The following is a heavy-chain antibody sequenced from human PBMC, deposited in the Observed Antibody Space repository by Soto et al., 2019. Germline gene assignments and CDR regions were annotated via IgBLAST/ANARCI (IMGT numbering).Heavy chain of an antibody. Sequence: SETLSLTCTVSGDSITTGVNYWSWIRQPPGKGLEWMGYIYHTGVTYNNPSLKGRPTLSVDTSKNQFSLSLTSVTAADTAVYYCARVVASQHPGYYYFDSWGHGELVTVSS. V-gene: IGHV4-30-4*01. CDR1: GDSITTGVNY. CDR2: IYHTGVT. D-gene: IGHD3-9*01. CDR3: ARVVASQHPGYYYFDS. J-gene: IGHJ4*01.